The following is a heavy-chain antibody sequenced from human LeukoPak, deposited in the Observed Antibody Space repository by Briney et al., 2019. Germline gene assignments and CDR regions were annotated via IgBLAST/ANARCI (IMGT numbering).Heavy chain of an antibody. V-gene: IGHV3-64*01. J-gene: IGHJ3*02. CDR3: ASSVRSSWDVPNDAFDI. CDR2: ISSNGGNT. D-gene: IGHD6-13*01. CDR1: GFTFSSYS. Sequence: GGSLRLSCAASGFTFSSYSMNWIRQAPGKGLEYVSGISSNGGNTYYANSVKGRFTISRDNSKNTLYLQMGSLRAEDMAVYYCASSVRSSWDVPNDAFDIWGQGTMVTVSS.